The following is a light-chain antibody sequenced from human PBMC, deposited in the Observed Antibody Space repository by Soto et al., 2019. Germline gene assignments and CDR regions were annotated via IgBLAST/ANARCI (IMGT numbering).Light chain of an antibody. V-gene: IGKV3-11*01. Sequence: EIVFTQSPATLSLSPGERATLSCRASQSVSSYLAWYQQKPGQAPRLLIYDASNRATGIPARFSGSGSGTDFTLTISNVEPEDFAVYYCQQRSNWPPFTFGPGTKVDI. CDR2: DAS. CDR1: QSVSSY. CDR3: QQRSNWPPFT. J-gene: IGKJ3*01.